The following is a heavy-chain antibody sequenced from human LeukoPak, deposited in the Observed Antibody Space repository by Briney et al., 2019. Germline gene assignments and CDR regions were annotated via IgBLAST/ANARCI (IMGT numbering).Heavy chain of an antibody. V-gene: IGHV3-30*02. CDR1: GFTFSSYG. Sequence: GVSLRLSCAASGFTFSSYGMHWVRQAPGKGLEWVAFIRYDGSNKYYADSVKGRFTISRDNSKNTLYPQMNSLRAEDTAVYYCAKDQREAHGAMVVYYFDYWGQGTLVTVSS. D-gene: IGHD5-18*01. CDR3: AKDQREAHGAMVVYYFDY. CDR2: IRYDGSNK. J-gene: IGHJ4*02.